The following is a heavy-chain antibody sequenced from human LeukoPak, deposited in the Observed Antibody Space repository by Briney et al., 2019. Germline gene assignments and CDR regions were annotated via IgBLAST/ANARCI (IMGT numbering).Heavy chain of an antibody. Sequence: ASVKVSCKASGYTFTSYGISWVRQAPGQGLEWIGWISAYNGNTKYAQKLQGRVTMTTDTSTSTAYMELRSLRSDDTAVYYCARCYYYDSSGYYYYGMDVWGQGTTVTVSS. J-gene: IGHJ6*02. CDR1: GYTFTSYG. V-gene: IGHV1-18*01. D-gene: IGHD3-22*01. CDR3: ARCYYYDSSGYYYYGMDV. CDR2: ISAYNGNT.